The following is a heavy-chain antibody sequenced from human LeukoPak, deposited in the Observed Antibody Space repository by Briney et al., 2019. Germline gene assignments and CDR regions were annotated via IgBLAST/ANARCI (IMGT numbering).Heavy chain of an antibody. J-gene: IGHJ5*02. CDR3: ASHSSARDWFDT. CDR1: GFTFSNYW. CDR2: IKQDGSEK. V-gene: IGHV3-7*01. Sequence: GGSLRLSCEASGFTFSNYWMSWVRQAPGKGLEWVDNIKQDGSEKYYVDSVKGRFTISRDNATNSLYLQMNTLRAEDTAVYYCASHSSARDWFDTWGQGTLVTVSS. D-gene: IGHD3-3*01.